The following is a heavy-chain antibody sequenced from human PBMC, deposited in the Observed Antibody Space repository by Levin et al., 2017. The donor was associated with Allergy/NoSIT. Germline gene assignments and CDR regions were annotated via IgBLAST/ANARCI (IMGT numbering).Heavy chain of an antibody. CDR2: INSDGSST. V-gene: IGHV3-74*01. CDR3: ARGRLSGNWFDP. Sequence: GASVKVSCAASGFTFSSYWMHWVRQAPGKGLVWVSRINSDGSSTSYADSVKGRFTISRDNAKNTLYLQMNSLRAEDTAVYYCARGRLSGNWFDPWGQGTLVTVSS. J-gene: IGHJ5*02. CDR1: GFTFSSYW. D-gene: IGHD3-10*01.